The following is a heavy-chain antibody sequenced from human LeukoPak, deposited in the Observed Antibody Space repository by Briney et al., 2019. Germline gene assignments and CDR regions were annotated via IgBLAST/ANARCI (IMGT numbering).Heavy chain of an antibody. CDR2: ISGSSSTI. D-gene: IGHD3-3*01. CDR1: GFTFSSYS. J-gene: IGHJ5*02. V-gene: IGHV3-48*01. CDR3: ARDEYYDFWSGYSDNNWFDP. Sequence: GGSLRLSCAASGFTFSSYSMNWVRQAPGKGLEWVSYISGSSSTIYYADSVKGRFTISRDNAKNSLYLQMNSLRAEDTAVYYCARDEYYDFWSGYSDNNWFDPWGQGTLVTVSS.